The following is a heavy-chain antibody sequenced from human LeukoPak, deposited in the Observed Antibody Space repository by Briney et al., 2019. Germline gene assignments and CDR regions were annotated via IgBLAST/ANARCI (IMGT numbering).Heavy chain of an antibody. Sequence: PSETLSLTCTVSGGSISSSGYYWGWIRQPPGKGLEWIASIYYSGSTYYNPSLKSRITISVDTSKNQLSLKLSSLTAADTAVYYCARHEYSGSYYGLSWFDPWGQGTLVTVSS. CDR3: ARHEYSGSYYGLSWFDP. CDR1: GGSISSSGYY. V-gene: IGHV4-39*01. J-gene: IGHJ5*02. CDR2: IYYSGST. D-gene: IGHD1-26*01.